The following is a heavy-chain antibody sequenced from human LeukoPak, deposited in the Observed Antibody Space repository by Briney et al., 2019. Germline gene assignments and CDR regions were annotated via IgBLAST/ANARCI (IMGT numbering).Heavy chain of an antibody. CDR1: GGSISSYY. CDR2: IYYSGST. CDR3: ARGRLGRQHASFFDS. J-gene: IGHJ4*02. V-gene: IGHV4-59*08. Sequence: SETLSLTCTVSGGSISSYYWSWIRQPPGKGLEWIGYIYYSGSTTYNPSLKSRVTVSVDTSKNQFSLKLTSMTAADTAVYYCARGRLGRQHASFFDSWGQGTLVTVSS. D-gene: IGHD2-2*01.